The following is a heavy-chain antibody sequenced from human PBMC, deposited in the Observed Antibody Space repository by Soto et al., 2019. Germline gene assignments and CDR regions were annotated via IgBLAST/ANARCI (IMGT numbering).Heavy chain of an antibody. J-gene: IGHJ1*01. CDR3: ARGLPTTVVTIAEYFQH. Sequence: QVQLVQSGAEVKKPGSSVKVSCKASGGTFSSYTISWVRQAPGQGLEWMGRIIPILGIANYAQKFQGRVTITADKSTSXXYMELSSLRSEDTAVYYCARGLPTTVVTIAEYFQHWGQGTLVTVSS. CDR2: IIPILGIA. D-gene: IGHD4-17*01. V-gene: IGHV1-69*02. CDR1: GGTFSSYT.